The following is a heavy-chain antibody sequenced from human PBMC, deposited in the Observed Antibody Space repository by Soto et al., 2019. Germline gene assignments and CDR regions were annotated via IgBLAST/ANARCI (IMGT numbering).Heavy chain of an antibody. CDR1: GFTFSSYA. V-gene: IGHV3-23*01. CDR2: ISGSGGST. D-gene: IGHD3-22*01. CDR3: AKDSDFSITMIVVTDSPYYFDY. Sequence: EVQLLESGGGLVQPGGSLRLSCAASGFTFSSYAMSWVRQAPGKGLEWVSAISGSGGSTYYADSVKGRFTISRDNSKNKLYLQMNSLRAEDTAVYYCAKDSDFSITMIVVTDSPYYFDYWGQGTLVTVSS. J-gene: IGHJ4*02.